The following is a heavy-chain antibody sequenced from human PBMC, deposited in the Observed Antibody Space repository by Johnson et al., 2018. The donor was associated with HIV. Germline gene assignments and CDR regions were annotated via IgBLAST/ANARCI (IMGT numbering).Heavy chain of an antibody. CDR1: GFTFSSYW. V-gene: IGHV3-7*01. CDR2: IKQDGSEK. Sequence: VQLVESGGGVVQPGGSLRLSCAASGFTFSSYWMSWVRQAPGKGLEWVANIKQDGSEKYYVDSVKGRFTISRDNAKNSLYLQMNSLRVEDTAVYYCARGSRYTYDNDDASLLHSFDFWGQGAMVTVSS. CDR3: ARGSRYTYDNDDASLLHSFDF. D-gene: IGHD3-22*01. J-gene: IGHJ3*01.